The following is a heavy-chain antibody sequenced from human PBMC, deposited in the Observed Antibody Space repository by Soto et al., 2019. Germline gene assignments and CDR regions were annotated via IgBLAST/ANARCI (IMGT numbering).Heavy chain of an antibody. Sequence: ASVKVSCKASGYTFTGYYMHWVRRAPGQGLEWMGWINPNSGGTNYAQKFQGWVTMTRDTSISTAYMELSRLRSDDTAVYYCTRSYCSGNSCRSNDAFDNWCQSTLVTVSS. CDR2: INPNSGGT. D-gene: IGHD2-15*01. V-gene: IGHV1-2*04. CDR1: GYTFTGYY. CDR3: TRSYCSGNSCRSNDAFDN. J-gene: IGHJ3*02.